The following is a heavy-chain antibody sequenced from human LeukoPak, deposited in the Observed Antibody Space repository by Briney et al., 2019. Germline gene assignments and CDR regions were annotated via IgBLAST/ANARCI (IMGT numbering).Heavy chain of an antibody. D-gene: IGHD6-13*01. CDR2: IYYSGST. CDR3: ARDLYSSGWLNYFDY. V-gene: IGHV4-59*01. J-gene: IGHJ4*02. CDR1: GGSISSYY. Sequence: SETLSLTCTVSGGSISSYYWSWIRQPPGKGLEWIGYIYYSGSTNYNPSLKSRVTISVDTSKNQFSLKLSSVTAADTAVYYCARDLYSSGWLNYFDYWGQGTLVTASS.